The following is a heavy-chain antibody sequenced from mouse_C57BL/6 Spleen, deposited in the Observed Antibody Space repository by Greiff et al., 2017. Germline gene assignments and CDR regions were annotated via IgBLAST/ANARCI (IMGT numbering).Heavy chain of an antibody. V-gene: IGHV1-15*01. CDR3: TRRNYYGSSWDYFDY. CDR2: IDPETGGT. D-gene: IGHD1-1*01. CDR1: SYTFTDYE. J-gene: IGHJ2*01. Sequence: VQLQQSGAELVRPGASVTLSCKASSYTFTDYEMHWVKQTPVHGLEWIGAIDPETGGTAYNQKFKGKAILTADKSSSTAYMELRSLTSEDSAVYYCTRRNYYGSSWDYFDYWGQGTTLTVSS.